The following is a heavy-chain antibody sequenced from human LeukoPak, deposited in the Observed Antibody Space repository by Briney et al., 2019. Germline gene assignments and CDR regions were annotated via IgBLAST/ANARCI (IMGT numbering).Heavy chain of an antibody. CDR2: MNPNSDNT. CDR1: GYTFTSYD. J-gene: IGHJ3*02. D-gene: IGHD2-15*01. CDR3: ARAAVVLDAFDI. Sequence: GASVKVSCKASGYTFTSYDINWVRQATGQGLEWMGWMNPNSDNTGYAQKFQGRVTITRNTSISTAYMELSSLKSEDTAVYYCARAAVVLDAFDIWGQGTMVTVSS. V-gene: IGHV1-8*03.